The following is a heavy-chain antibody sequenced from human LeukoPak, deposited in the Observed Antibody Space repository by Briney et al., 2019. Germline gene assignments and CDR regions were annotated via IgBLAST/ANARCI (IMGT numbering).Heavy chain of an antibody. CDR2: IKQDESEK. V-gene: IGHV3-7*01. J-gene: IGHJ4*02. Sequence: GGSLRLSCAASGFTFSSYWMSWVRQAPGKGLEWVANIKQDESEKYYVGSVRGRFTISRDNAKNSLYLQMNSLRAEDTAVYYCARGDWLPLPYAFDHWGQGTLVTVSS. CDR3: ARGDWLPLPYAFDH. CDR1: GFTFSSYW. D-gene: IGHD5-12*01.